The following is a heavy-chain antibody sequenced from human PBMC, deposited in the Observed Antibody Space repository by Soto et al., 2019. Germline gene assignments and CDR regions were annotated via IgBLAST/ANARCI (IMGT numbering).Heavy chain of an antibody. CDR2: ISSSSSYI. V-gene: IGHV3-21*01. J-gene: IGHJ4*02. Sequence: EVQLVESGGGLVKPGGSLRLSCAASGFTFSSYSMNWVRQAPGKGLEWVSSISSSSSYIYYADSVKGRFTISRDNAKNSLYLQMNSLRAEDTAVYYCAREQDYGDGDFDYWGQGTLVTVSS. CDR3: AREQDYGDGDFDY. D-gene: IGHD4-17*01. CDR1: GFTFSSYS.